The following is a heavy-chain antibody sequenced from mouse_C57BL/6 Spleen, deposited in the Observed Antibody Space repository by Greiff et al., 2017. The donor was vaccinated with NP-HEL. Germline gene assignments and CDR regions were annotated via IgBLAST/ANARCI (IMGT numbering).Heavy chain of an antibody. CDR1: GYSFTSYY. CDR2: IYPGSGNT. V-gene: IGHV1-66*01. CDR3: ARKDYFDY. Sequence: VQLQESGPELVKPGASVKISCKASGYSFTSYYIHWVKQRPGQGLEWIGWIYPGSGNTKYNEKFKGKATLTADPSSSTAYMQLSSLTSEDSEVYYCARKDYFDYWGQGTTLTVSS. J-gene: IGHJ2*01.